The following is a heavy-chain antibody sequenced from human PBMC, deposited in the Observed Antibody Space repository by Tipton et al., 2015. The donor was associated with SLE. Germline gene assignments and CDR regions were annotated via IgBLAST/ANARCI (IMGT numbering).Heavy chain of an antibody. Sequence: TLSLTCTVSGVSISSGGHYWSWLRQPPGKGLEWIGYLYYSGSTEYNPSLKSRVTISIDSSKSQLSLNLRSVTAADTAVYYCARDPGMSRYLDGRYFDYWGRGTQLTVSS. CDR1: GVSISSGGHY. J-gene: IGHJ4*02. V-gene: IGHV4-31*03. D-gene: IGHD3-9*01. CDR3: ARDPGMSRYLDGRYFDY. CDR2: LYYSGST.